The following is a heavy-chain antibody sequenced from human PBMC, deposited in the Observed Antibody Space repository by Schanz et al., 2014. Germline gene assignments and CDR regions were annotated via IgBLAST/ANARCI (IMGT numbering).Heavy chain of an antibody. CDR1: GNTITKFA. CDR2: FDPEDGQT. V-gene: IGHV1-24*01. Sequence: QVQLLQSGSEVTKPGASVRLSCTVSGNTITKFAMHWVRQAPGKGLEWMGGFDPEDGQTFYAQNIQGRATMTEDTSTDTAYMELRSLTSEDTAVYYCAFLEWSLPGMDVWGQGTTVIVSS. D-gene: IGHD3-3*01. J-gene: IGHJ6*02. CDR3: AFLEWSLPGMDV.